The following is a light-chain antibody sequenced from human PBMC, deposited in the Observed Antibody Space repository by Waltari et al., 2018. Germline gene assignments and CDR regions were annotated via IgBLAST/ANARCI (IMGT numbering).Light chain of an antibody. CDR1: ALPDTH. Sequence: SYELTQQPSVSVSPGHTARITCSGAALPDTHAFWYPQQSGQAPVLVIFEDTKRPSGIPQRFSGSSSGTTATLTISGAQVEDEADYYCYSTDSSGDHGVFGGGTKLTVL. V-gene: IGLV3-10*01. J-gene: IGLJ3*02. CDR2: EDT. CDR3: YSTDSSGDHGV.